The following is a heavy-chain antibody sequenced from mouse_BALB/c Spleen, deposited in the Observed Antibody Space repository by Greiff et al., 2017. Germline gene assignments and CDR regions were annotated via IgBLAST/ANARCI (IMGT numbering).Heavy chain of an antibody. D-gene: IGHD4-1*02. CDR1: GFNIKDTY. CDR3: APTEDSWYIDV. CDR2: IDPANGNT. Sequence: VQLQQSGAELVKPGASVKLSCTASGFNIKDTYMHWVKQRPEQGLEWIGRIDPANGNTKYDPKFQGKATITADTTSNTVYLQLSSLTSEDTAVYYCAPTEDSWYIDVWGAGTTVTVSS. J-gene: IGHJ1*01. V-gene: IGHV14-3*02.